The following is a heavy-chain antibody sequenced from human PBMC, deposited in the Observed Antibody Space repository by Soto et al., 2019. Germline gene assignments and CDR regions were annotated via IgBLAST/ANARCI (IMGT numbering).Heavy chain of an antibody. J-gene: IGHJ6*02. CDR1: GYSFTNYW. V-gene: IGHV5-51*01. CDR2: IYPGDSDT. CDR3: ARLGAAAGQKSGVDV. Sequence: EVQLVQSGAEVKKPGESLQISCNGSGYSFTNYWIGWVRHKPGKGPEWMGTIYPGDSDTRYSPSFQGQVTISADKSISTAYLQCNSLKASDTAMYYCARLGAAAGQKSGVDVWGQGTTVTASS. D-gene: IGHD1-26*01.